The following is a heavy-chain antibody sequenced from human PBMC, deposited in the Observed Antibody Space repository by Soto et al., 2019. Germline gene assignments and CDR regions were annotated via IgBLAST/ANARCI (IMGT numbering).Heavy chain of an antibody. D-gene: IGHD3-10*01. CDR2: ISYDGSNK. J-gene: IGHJ4*02. Sequence: QVQLVESGGGVVQPGRSLRLSCAASGFTFSSYGMHWVRQAPGKGLEWVATISYDGSNKYYADSVKGRFTTSRDNSKHPLYVQMNNLRADDTAVYYCGGGYYFGDYWRQGTLVTLSS. V-gene: IGHV3-30*03. CDR1: GFTFSSYG. CDR3: GGGYYFGDY.